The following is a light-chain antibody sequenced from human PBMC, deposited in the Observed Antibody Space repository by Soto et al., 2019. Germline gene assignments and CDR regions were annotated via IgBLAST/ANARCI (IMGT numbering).Light chain of an antibody. CDR1: SSNIGAGYD. J-gene: IGLJ3*02. CDR2: GNS. V-gene: IGLV1-40*01. CDR3: QSYDSSLSGV. Sequence: QSVLTQPPSVSGAPGQRVTISCTGSSSNIGAGYDVHWYQQLLGTAPKLLIYGNSNRPSGVPDRFSGSKSGTSASLAITGLQAEDEADYYCQSYDSSLSGVFGGGTKLTVL.